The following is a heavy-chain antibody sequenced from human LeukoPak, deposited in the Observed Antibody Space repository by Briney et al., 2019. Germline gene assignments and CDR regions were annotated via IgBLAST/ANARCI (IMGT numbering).Heavy chain of an antibody. CDR1: GYVYTSHW. CDR3: ARDQEGFDY. V-gene: IGHV1-46*01. Sequence: ASVKVSCKASGYVYTSHWMHWVRQAPGQGLEWMGMIYPRDGSTSYAQKFQGRVTVTRDTSTSTVHMELSGLRSEDTAVYYCARDQEGFDYWGQGTLVTVSS. J-gene: IGHJ4*02. CDR2: IYPRDGST.